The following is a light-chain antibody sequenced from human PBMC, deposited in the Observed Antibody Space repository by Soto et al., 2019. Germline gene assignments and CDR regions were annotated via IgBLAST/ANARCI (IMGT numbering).Light chain of an antibody. CDR3: SSYTSSTTEV. CDR1: SSDVGGYNY. CDR2: DVS. Sequence: QSALTQPASVSGSPGQSLTISCTGPSSDVGGYNYVSWYQHHPGKAPKLMIYDVSTRPSGVSNRFSGSKSGNTASLTISGLQAVDEADYYCSSYTSSTTEVFGSGTKVTVL. V-gene: IGLV2-14*03. J-gene: IGLJ1*01.